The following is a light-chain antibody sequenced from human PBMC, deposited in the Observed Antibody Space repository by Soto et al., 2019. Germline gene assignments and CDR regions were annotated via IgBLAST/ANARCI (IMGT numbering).Light chain of an antibody. Sequence: DIQMTQSPPTLSASVGYGVTIACRASQRISTWLAWYQQKPWKAPKLLISDASSLETGVPSSFSGSGSGTDFTLTISSLKTEDFATYYCLQTYTSLTWTFGQGTKVDIK. CDR1: QRISTW. CDR2: DAS. J-gene: IGKJ1*01. CDR3: LQTYTSLTWT. V-gene: IGKV1-5*01.